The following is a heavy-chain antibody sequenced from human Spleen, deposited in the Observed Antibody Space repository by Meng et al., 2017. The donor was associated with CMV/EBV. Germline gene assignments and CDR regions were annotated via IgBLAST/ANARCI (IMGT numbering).Heavy chain of an antibody. D-gene: IGHD3-9*01. J-gene: IGHJ6*02. CDR1: GFTFSYYA. CDR2: ISNDGNNK. Sequence: GESLKISCAASGFTFSYYAIHWVRQAPGKGPEWVAVISNDGNNKYYADSVKGRFTVSRDNSKDTLYLQMNSLRAEDTAVYYCATKPITIYQTGYGMDVWGQGTTVTVSS. V-gene: IGHV3-30-3*01. CDR3: ATKPITIYQTGYGMDV.